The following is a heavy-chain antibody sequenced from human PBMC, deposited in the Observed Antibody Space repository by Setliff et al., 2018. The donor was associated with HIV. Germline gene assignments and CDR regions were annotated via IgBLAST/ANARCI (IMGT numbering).Heavy chain of an antibody. V-gene: IGHV4-39*07. CDR2: TPYRGRT. J-gene: IGHJ4*02. CDR1: GDSIVFDDSTRSYH. D-gene: IGHD2-2*01. CDR3: VTSSSWSSRLNF. Sequence: PSETLSLTCRLSGDSIVFDDSTRSYHCSWIRQPPGKGLEWIGSTPYRGRTNYNPSLRSRVTISLDTSTSQFSLKLTSVTAADTAVYYCVTSSSWSSRLNFWGPGMLVTVSS.